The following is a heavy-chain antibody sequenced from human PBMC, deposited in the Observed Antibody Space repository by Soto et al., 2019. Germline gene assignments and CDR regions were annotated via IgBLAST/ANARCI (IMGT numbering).Heavy chain of an antibody. CDR2: INSDGSST. Sequence: EVQLVESGGGLVQPGGSLRLSCAASGFTFSKYWMHWVRQAPGKGLVWVSHINSDGSSTRYADSVKGRFTISRDNAKNTLYLQMNSLSAEDTAVYYGVRAPGDNWNYWRFDHLGQGTLVTVSS. D-gene: IGHD1-7*01. CDR3: VRAPGDNWNYWRFDH. V-gene: IGHV3-74*01. J-gene: IGHJ5*02. CDR1: GFTFSKYW.